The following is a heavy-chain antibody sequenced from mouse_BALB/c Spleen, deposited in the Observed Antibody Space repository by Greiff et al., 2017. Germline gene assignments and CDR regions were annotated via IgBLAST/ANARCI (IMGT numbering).Heavy chain of an antibody. J-gene: IGHJ1*01. CDR1: GYTFTSYV. V-gene: IGHV1-14*01. Sequence: EVQGVESGPELVKPGASVKMSCKASGYTFTSYVMHWVKQKPGQGLEWIGYINPYNDGTKYNEKFKGKAILTSDKSSSTAYMELSSLTSEDSAVYYCARPYYYGSSYGYFDVWGAGTAVTVSS. D-gene: IGHD1-1*01. CDR2: INPYNDGT. CDR3: ARPYYYGSSYGYFDV.